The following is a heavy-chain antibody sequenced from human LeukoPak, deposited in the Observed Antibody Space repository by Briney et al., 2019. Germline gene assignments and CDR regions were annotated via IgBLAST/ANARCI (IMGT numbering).Heavy chain of an antibody. V-gene: IGHV1-18*01. D-gene: IGHD3-3*01. CDR2: ISAYNGNT. CDR1: GYTFTSYG. Sequence: GASLKVSCKASGYTFTSYGISWVRQAPGQGLEWMGRISAYNGNTNYAQKLQGRVTMTTDTSTSTAYMELRSLRSDDTAVYYCARDRADYDFWSGYYRGMDVWGQGTTVTVSS. CDR3: ARDRADYDFWSGYYRGMDV. J-gene: IGHJ6*02.